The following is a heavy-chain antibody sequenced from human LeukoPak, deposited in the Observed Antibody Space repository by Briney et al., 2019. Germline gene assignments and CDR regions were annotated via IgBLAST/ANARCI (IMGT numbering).Heavy chain of an antibody. J-gene: IGHJ4*02. V-gene: IGHV4-61*02. CDR3: ASNSFDYYGSGSYSVDY. Sequence: SQTLSLTCTVSGGSINSGSYYWTWIRQPAGKGLEWIGRIYTSGSTNYNPSLKSRVTISVDTSKNQFSLKLSSVTAADTAVYYCASNSFDYYGSGSYSVDYWGPGTLVTVSS. CDR1: GGSINSGSYY. D-gene: IGHD3-10*01. CDR2: IYTSGST.